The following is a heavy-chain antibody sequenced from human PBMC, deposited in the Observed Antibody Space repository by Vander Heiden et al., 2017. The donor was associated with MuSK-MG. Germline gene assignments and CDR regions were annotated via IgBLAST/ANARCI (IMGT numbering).Heavy chain of an antibody. CDR1: GFTFSSYS. CDR3: ARDRIHYYDSSSYYVHYFDY. V-gene: IGHV3-21*01. D-gene: IGHD3-22*01. CDR2: ISSSSSYI. J-gene: IGHJ4*02. Sequence: EVQLVESGGGLVKPGGSLRLSCAASGFTFSSYSMNWVRQAPGKGLEWVSSISSSSSYIYYADSVKGRFTISRDNAKNSLYLQMNSLRAEDTAVYYCARDRIHYYDSSSYYVHYFDYWGQGTLVTVSS.